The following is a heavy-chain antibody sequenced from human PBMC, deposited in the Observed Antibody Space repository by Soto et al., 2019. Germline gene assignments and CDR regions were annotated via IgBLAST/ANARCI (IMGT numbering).Heavy chain of an antibody. Sequence: QVQLVESGGGVVQPGRSLRLSCAASGFTFSSYGMHWVRQAPGKGLEWVAVISYDGSNKYYADSVKGRFTISRDNSKNTLSLQMNSLRAEDTAVYYCAKDRPPYGYSGYDLDYWGQGTLVTVSS. CDR1: GFTFSSYG. D-gene: IGHD5-12*01. V-gene: IGHV3-30*18. CDR2: ISYDGSNK. CDR3: AKDRPPYGYSGYDLDY. J-gene: IGHJ4*02.